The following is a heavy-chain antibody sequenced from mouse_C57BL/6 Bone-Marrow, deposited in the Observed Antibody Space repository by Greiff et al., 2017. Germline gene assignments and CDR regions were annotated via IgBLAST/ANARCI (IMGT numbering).Heavy chain of an antibody. CDR3: ARLYYSRAWFAY. D-gene: IGHD2-5*01. Sequence: QVQLKQPGAELVKPGASVKMSCKASGYTFTSYWITWVKQRPGQGLEWIGDIYPGSGSTNYNEKFKSKATLTVDTSSSTAYMQLSSLTSEDSAVYYCARLYYSRAWFAYWGQGTLVTVSA. J-gene: IGHJ3*01. V-gene: IGHV1-55*01. CDR2: IYPGSGST. CDR1: GYTFTSYW.